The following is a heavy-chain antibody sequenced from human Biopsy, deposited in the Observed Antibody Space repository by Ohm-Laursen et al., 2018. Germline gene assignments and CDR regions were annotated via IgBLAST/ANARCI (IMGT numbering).Heavy chain of an antibody. Sequence: TLSLTCTVSGDSISSYYWSWIRQPPGKGLQWIGYVYYTGSTDYNPSLQSRVTISVDTSKNHFSLRLRSVTPADTAIYYCARDREDYSGRTVPGYFDLWGRGTLVTVSS. CDR3: ARDREDYSGRTVPGYFDL. J-gene: IGHJ2*01. CDR1: GDSISSYY. CDR2: VYYTGST. D-gene: IGHD3-10*01. V-gene: IGHV4-59*01.